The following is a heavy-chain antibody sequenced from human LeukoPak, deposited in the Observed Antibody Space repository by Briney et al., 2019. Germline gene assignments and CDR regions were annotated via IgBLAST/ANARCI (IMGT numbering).Heavy chain of an antibody. CDR1: SGSISGYY. J-gene: IGHJ1*01. D-gene: IGHD3-3*01. Sequence: SETLSLTCTVSSGSISGYYWSWIRQPPGKGLEWVGYISYSGSTNYNPSLKSRVTISVDTSKNQFSLKLSSVTAADTAVYYCATPAGKGVWSGYYRPQYFQHWGQGTLVTVSS. V-gene: IGHV4-59*12. CDR3: ATPAGKGVWSGYYRPQYFQH. CDR2: ISYSGST.